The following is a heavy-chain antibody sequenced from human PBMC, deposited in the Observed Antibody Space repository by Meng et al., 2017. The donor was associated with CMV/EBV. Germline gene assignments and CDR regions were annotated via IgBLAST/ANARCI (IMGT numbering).Heavy chain of an antibody. CDR1: GDSIRNSNYY. V-gene: IGHV4-39*01. J-gene: IGHJ3*02. CDR3: ASQHSGYYEGYDM. Sequence: SETLSLTCTVSGDSIRNSNYYWDWIRQPPGQGLEWNGNIYYSGNTDYNPTLKSRVTISVDTSKNQFSLRLRSVTAADTAVYYCASQHSGYYEGYDMWGQGTMVTVSS. CDR2: IYYSGNT. D-gene: IGHD3-3*01.